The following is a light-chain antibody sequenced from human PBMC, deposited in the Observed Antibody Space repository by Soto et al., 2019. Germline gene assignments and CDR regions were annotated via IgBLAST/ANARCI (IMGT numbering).Light chain of an antibody. V-gene: IGKV1-9*01. Sequence: IQLTQSPSFLSASVGDRVRITCRASQGISSYIAWYQQKPGKAPKLLIYAASTLQSGVPSRFSGSGSGTDFTLTISSLEPEDFAVYYCQQRSNWPTFGPGTKVDIK. CDR2: AAS. CDR3: QQRSNWPT. CDR1: QGISSY. J-gene: IGKJ3*01.